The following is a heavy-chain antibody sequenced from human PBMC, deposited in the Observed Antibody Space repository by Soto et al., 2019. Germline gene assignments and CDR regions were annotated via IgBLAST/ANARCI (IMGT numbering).Heavy chain of an antibody. CDR3: ARDQYGFPSCSYYYAMEV. V-gene: IGHV4-61*01. CDR2: IYYTGST. Sequence: SETLSLTCTVSGGSVSSESHYWSWIRQTPGKGLEWIGYIYYTGSTNYNPSLKGRVTMSVDTSRDQVSLRLRSVTRADTAVYYCARDQYGFPSCSYYYAMEVWGQGIKVTVSS. J-gene: IGHJ6*02. CDR1: GGSVSSESHY. D-gene: IGHD3-10*01.